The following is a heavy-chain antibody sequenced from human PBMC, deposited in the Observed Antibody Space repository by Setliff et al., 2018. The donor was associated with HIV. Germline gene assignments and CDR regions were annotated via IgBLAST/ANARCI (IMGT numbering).Heavy chain of an antibody. J-gene: IGHJ4*02. CDR1: GFTFSSYW. CDR3: ASLFSKEVAGDDY. CDR2: IKQDGSEK. V-gene: IGHV3-7*05. D-gene: IGHD6-19*01. Sequence: ASGFTFSSYWMSWVRQAPGKGLEWVANIKQDGSEKYYVDSVKGRFTISRDNTKNSLYLQMNRLRAEDTALYYCASLFSKEVAGDDYWGQGTLVTVSS.